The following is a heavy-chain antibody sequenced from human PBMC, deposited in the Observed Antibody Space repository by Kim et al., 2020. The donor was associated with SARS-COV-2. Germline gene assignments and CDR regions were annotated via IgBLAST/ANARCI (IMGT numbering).Heavy chain of an antibody. CDR1: GYSFTSYW. Sequence: GESLKISCKGSGYSFTSYWIGWVRQMPGKGLEWMGIIYPGDSDTRYSPSFQGQVTISADKSISTAYLQWSSLKASDTAMYYCARPYGSGSYYGDYFDYWGQGTLVTVSS. D-gene: IGHD3-10*01. V-gene: IGHV5-51*01. CDR2: IYPGDSDT. J-gene: IGHJ4*02. CDR3: ARPYGSGSYYGDYFDY.